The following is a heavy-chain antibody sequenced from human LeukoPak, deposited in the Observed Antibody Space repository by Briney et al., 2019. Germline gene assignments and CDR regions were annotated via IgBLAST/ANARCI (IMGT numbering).Heavy chain of an antibody. D-gene: IGHD1-26*01. J-gene: IGHJ3*02. CDR3: ARGPFSGSYSGAFDI. CDR1: GGAISGYY. CDR2: MYYNGNT. V-gene: IGHV4-59*12. Sequence: SETLSLTCTVSGGAISGYYWTWIRQPPGKGLEWIGYMYYNGNTNYNPSLKSRVTISVDPSKNQFSLKLTSVTTADTAVYYCARGPFSGSYSGAFDIWGQGTMVTVSS.